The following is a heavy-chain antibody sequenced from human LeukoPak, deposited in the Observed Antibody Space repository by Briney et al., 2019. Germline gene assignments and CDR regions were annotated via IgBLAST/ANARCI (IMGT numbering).Heavy chain of an antibody. CDR1: GFTLSGYD. Sequence: GGSLRLSCVASGFTLSGYDMMWVRQRPGKGLEWVSSISKSDDRTCYADSVKGRFTISRDKSKSTVYLQMSSLRVDDTAVYYCAKDPFTFDGDYGDTWGQGTLVTVSS. CDR3: AKDPFTFDGDYGDT. V-gene: IGHV3-23*01. J-gene: IGHJ4*02. CDR2: ISKSDDRT. D-gene: IGHD4-17*01.